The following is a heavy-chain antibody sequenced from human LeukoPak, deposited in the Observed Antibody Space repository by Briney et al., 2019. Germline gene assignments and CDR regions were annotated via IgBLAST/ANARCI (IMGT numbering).Heavy chain of an antibody. J-gene: IGHJ3*02. CDR1: GGSISSNNYY. D-gene: IGHD6-19*01. V-gene: IGHV4-39*01. CDR3: ARLGIAVAGNRAFDI. CDR2: IYYSGST. Sequence: SETLSLTCTVSGGSISSNNYYWDWIRQPPGKGLEWIGSIYYSGSTYYNPSLKSRVIISVDTSKNQFSLKLSSVTAADTAVYYCARLGIAVAGNRAFDIWGQGTMVIVSS.